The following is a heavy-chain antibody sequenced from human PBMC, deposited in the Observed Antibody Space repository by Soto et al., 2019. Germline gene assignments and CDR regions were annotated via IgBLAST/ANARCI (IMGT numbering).Heavy chain of an antibody. J-gene: IGHJ6*02. CDR1: GDSVSSNSAA. V-gene: IGHV6-1*01. Sequence: PSQTLSLTCAISGDSVSSNSAAWNWIRQSPSRGLEWLGRTYYRSKWYNDYAVSVKSRITINPDTSKNQFSLQLNSVTPEDTAVNSCAAYNWTIYYYGRDVGGQGTPVTVPS. CDR3: AAYNWTIYYYGRDV. D-gene: IGHD1-20*01. CDR2: TYYRSKWYN.